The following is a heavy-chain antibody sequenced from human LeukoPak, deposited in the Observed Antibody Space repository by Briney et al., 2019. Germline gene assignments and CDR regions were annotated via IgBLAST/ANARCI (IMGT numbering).Heavy chain of an antibody. CDR2: ISYDGSNK. J-gene: IGHJ6*02. V-gene: IGHV3-30*03. CDR3: AREVDSSGWYDRPKGVFDYYYYGMDV. D-gene: IGHD6-19*01. Sequence: GRSLRLSCAASGFTFSSYGMHWVRQAPGKGLEWVAVISYDGSNKYYADSVKGRFTISRDNSKNTLYLQMNSLRAEDTAVYYCAREVDSSGWYDRPKGVFDYYYYGMDVWGQGTTVTVSS. CDR1: GFTFSSYG.